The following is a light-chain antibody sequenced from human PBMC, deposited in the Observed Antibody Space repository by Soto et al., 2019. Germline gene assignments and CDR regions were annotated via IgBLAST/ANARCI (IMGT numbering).Light chain of an antibody. J-gene: IGKJ1*01. Sequence: DIQMTQSPSTLSASVGDRVTITCRASQSISTWLAWYQQKPGKAPKLQIYDASVLESGVPSRFSGSGSGTEFTPTISILQPDDFASYYCQQYNTYERTFGQGTKVEIK. CDR1: QSISTW. V-gene: IGKV1-5*01. CDR2: DAS. CDR3: QQYNTYERT.